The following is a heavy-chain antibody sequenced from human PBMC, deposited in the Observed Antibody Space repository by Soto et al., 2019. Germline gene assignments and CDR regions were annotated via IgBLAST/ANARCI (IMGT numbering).Heavy chain of an antibody. J-gene: IGHJ2*01. CDR1: GGSISSGDYY. Sequence: SETLSLTCTVSGGSISSGDYYWSWIRQPPGKGLEWIGYIYYSGSTYYNPSLKSRVTISVDTSKNQFSLKLSSVTAADTAVYYCAREGSSWTYWYFDLWGRGTLVTVSS. CDR2: IYYSGST. CDR3: AREGSSWTYWYFDL. V-gene: IGHV4-30-4*01. D-gene: IGHD6-13*01.